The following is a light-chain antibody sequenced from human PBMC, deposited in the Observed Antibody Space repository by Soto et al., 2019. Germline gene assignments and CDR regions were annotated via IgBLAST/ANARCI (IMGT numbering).Light chain of an antibody. CDR1: NSDVGRYDY. CDR2: DVT. J-gene: IGLJ6*01. CDR3: SSFAGSYTHV. V-gene: IGLV2-11*01. Sequence: QSALTQPPSVSGSPGQAVTFSCTGTNSDVGRYDYVSWYQQLPGEAPKLIIYDVTKRPSGVPTRFSGSKSDNTASLTISGLQAEDEADYFCSSFAGSYTHVFGSGTKLTVL.